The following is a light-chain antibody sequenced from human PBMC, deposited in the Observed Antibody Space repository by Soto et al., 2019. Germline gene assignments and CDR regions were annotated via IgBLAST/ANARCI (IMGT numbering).Light chain of an antibody. CDR2: VNS. CDR3: QSYDSSLSAVV. J-gene: IGLJ2*01. V-gene: IGLV1-40*01. Sequence: QSVLTQPPSVSGAPGQRVTISCTGSSSNIGAGYDVHWYQQLPGTAPKLLIYVNSNRPSGVPDRFSGSKSGTSASLAITGLQAEDEPDYYCQSYDSSLSAVVFGGGTKLPAL. CDR1: SSNIGAGYD.